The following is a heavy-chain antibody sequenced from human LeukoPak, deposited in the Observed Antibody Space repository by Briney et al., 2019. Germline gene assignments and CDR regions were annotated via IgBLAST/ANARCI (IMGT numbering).Heavy chain of an antibody. CDR3: ARDRYYDFWSGYLNWFDP. CDR1: GGSISSYY. CDR2: VYTSGST. D-gene: IGHD3-3*01. Sequence: SETLSLTCTVSGGSISSYYWSWIRQPAGKGLGWIGRVYTSGSTNCNPSLKSRVTMSVDTSKNQFSLKLSSVTAADTAVYYCARDRYYDFWSGYLNWFDPWGQGTLVTVSS. J-gene: IGHJ5*02. V-gene: IGHV4-4*07.